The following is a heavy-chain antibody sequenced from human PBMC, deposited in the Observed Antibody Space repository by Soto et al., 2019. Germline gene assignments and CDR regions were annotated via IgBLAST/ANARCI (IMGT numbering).Heavy chain of an antibody. CDR1: GGSFRDYY. CDR2: INHSGST. Sequence: PSETLSLTCAVYGGSFRDYYWSLIRQPQGKGLEWIGEINHSGSTNYNPSLKSRVTISVDTSKNQFSLKLSSVTAADTAVYYCARHPGCTNGVCYIFDYWGQGTLVTVSS. J-gene: IGHJ4*02. V-gene: IGHV4-34*01. D-gene: IGHD2-8*01. CDR3: ARHPGCTNGVCYIFDY.